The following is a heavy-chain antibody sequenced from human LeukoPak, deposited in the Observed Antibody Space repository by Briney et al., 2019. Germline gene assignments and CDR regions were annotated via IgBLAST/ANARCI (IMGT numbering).Heavy chain of an antibody. Sequence: GGSLRLSCAASGFTFSDYYMSWIRQAPGKGLEWVSYISSSGSTIYYADSVKGRFTISRDNAKNSLYLQMNSLRAEDTALYYCAAGDRNGWYFDYWGQGTLVTVSS. CDR1: GFTFSDYY. J-gene: IGHJ4*02. CDR3: AAGDRNGWYFDY. CDR2: ISSSGSTI. D-gene: IGHD6-19*01. V-gene: IGHV3-11*01.